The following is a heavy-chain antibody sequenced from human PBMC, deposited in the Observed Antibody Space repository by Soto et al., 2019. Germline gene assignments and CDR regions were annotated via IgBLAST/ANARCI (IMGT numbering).Heavy chain of an antibody. CDR1: EFTFTSSA. CDR2: IVVGSGNT. J-gene: IGHJ4*02. D-gene: IGHD1-20*01. Sequence: VASVKVSCKASEFTFTSSAVQWVRQARGQRLEWIGWIVVGSGNTNYAQKFQERVTITRDMSTSTAYMELSSLRSEDTAVYYCAAGPTYNWNPYYFDYWGQGTLVTVSS. CDR3: AAGPTYNWNPYYFDY. V-gene: IGHV1-58*01.